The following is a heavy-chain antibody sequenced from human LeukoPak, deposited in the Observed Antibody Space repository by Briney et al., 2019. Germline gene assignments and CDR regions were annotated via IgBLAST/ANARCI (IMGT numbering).Heavy chain of an antibody. D-gene: IGHD5-18*01. CDR1: GFTFSIYS. Sequence: GGSLRLSCAASGFTFSIYSMNWVRQAPGKGLEWVSYIRSSSSTIYYADSVKGRFTISTDNAKNSLYLQMNSLRDEDTAVYYCARDLVQLWSKDYWGQGTLVTVSS. V-gene: IGHV3-48*02. CDR3: ARDLVQLWSKDY. J-gene: IGHJ4*02. CDR2: IRSSSSTI.